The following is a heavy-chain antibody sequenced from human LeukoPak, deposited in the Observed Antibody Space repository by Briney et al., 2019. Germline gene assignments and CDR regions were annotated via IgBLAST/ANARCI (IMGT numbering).Heavy chain of an antibody. J-gene: IGHJ4*02. CDR2: ISGSGIST. Sequence: GGSLRLSCAASGFTFSSYAMNWVRQAPGKGLEWVSGISGSGISTYYADSVKGRFTISRDNSKNTLYLQMNSLRAEDTALYYWGRVSDISVAAYFDYWGQGTLVTVSS. CDR3: GRVSDISVAAYFDY. V-gene: IGHV3-23*01. CDR1: GFTFSSYA. D-gene: IGHD6-19*01.